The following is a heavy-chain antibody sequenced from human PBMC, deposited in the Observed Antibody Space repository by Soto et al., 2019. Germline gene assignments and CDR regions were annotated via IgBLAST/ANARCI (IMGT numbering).Heavy chain of an antibody. Sequence: PWGSLRLSCAASGFTFSSYGMHWVRQAPGKGLEWVAVISYDGSNKYYADPVKGRFTISRDNSKNTLYLQMNSLRAEDTAVYYCAKDPQLLAYYYYSYMDVWGKGTTVTVSS. CDR3: AKDPQLLAYYYYSYMDV. V-gene: IGHV3-30*18. D-gene: IGHD2-2*01. CDR1: GFTFSSYG. CDR2: ISYDGSNK. J-gene: IGHJ6*03.